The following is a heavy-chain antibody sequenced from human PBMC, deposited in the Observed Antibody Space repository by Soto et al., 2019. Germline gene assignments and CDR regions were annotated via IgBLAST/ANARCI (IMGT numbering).Heavy chain of an antibody. V-gene: IGHV3-33*01. CDR3: AGTLQQWVTYDYFYMDV. CDR2: ISYDSIKK. CDR1: GFSFSSYG. J-gene: IGHJ6*03. D-gene: IGHD5-18*01. Sequence: QVQLVESGGHVVQPGRSLRLSCAASGFSFSSYGMHWVRQAPGKGLEWVAVISYDSIKKYYADSVKGRFTISRDNPENTLYLQMDSLRVEDTAVYYCAGTLQQWVTYDYFYMDVWGKGTTVTVSS.